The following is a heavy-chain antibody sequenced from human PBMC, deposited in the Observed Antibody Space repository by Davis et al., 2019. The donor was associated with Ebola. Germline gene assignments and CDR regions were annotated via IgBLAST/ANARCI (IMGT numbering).Heavy chain of an antibody. Sequence: MPGGSLRLSCVVSGGSISTSYYYWAWVRQSPDKGLEWIGSLFYIGNTYLAPSFESRATISADTSRDVFTLEVASVTAADTGLYYCASQVLTGSYFDNWGRGVLVTVSS. D-gene: IGHD3-9*01. J-gene: IGHJ4*02. CDR1: GGSISTSYYY. CDR3: ASQVLTGSYFDN. CDR2: LFYIGNT. V-gene: IGHV4-39*01.